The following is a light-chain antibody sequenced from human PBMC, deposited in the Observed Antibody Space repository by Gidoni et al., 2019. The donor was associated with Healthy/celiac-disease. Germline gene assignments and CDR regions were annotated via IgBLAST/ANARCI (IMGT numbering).Light chain of an antibody. CDR3: QQYNSYSHT. V-gene: IGKV1-5*03. Sequence: TITCRASQSISSWLAWYQQKPGKAPKLLIYKASSLESGVPSNFSGSGSGTEFTLTISSLQPDDFATYYCQQYNSYSHTFGPGTKVDIK. CDR1: QSISSW. CDR2: KAS. J-gene: IGKJ3*01.